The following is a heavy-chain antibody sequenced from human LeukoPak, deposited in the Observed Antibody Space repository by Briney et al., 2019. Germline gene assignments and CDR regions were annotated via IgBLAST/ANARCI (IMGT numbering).Heavy chain of an antibody. J-gene: IGHJ4*02. CDR3: AKADGDPQNFDY. D-gene: IGHD7-27*01. Sequence: GGSLRLSCAASGFTVSSNYMSWVRQAPGKGLEWVSVIYSGGSTYYADSVKGRFTISRDNSKNTLYLQMNSLRAEDTAVYYCAKADGDPQNFDYWGQGTLVTVSS. CDR1: GFTVSSNY. V-gene: IGHV3-53*01. CDR2: IYSGGST.